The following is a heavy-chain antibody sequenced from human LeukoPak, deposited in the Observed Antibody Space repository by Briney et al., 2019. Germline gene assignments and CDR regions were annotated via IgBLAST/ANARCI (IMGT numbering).Heavy chain of an antibody. Sequence: GGTPRLSCAASGFTFSSYGMSWVRQAPGKGLEWVSAISGSGGSTYYADSVKGRFTISRDNSKNTLYLQMNSLRAEDTAVYYCAKRRYVSSGYFDYWGQGTLVTVSS. CDR1: GFTFSSYG. CDR2: ISGSGGST. V-gene: IGHV3-23*01. CDR3: AKRRYVSSGYFDY. D-gene: IGHD3-22*01. J-gene: IGHJ4*02.